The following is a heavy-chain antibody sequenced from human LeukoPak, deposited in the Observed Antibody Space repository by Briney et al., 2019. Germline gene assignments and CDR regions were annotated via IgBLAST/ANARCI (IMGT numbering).Heavy chain of an antibody. CDR2: IIPIFGTA. J-gene: IGHJ4*02. Sequence: ASVKVSCKASGYTFTDYLISWVRQAPGQGLEWMGGIIPIFGTANYAQKFQGRVTITADESTSTAYMELSSLRSEDTAVYYCARDLDGYSSGWYGYWGQGTLVTVSS. D-gene: IGHD6-19*01. CDR1: GYTFTDYL. V-gene: IGHV1-69*13. CDR3: ARDLDGYSSGWYGY.